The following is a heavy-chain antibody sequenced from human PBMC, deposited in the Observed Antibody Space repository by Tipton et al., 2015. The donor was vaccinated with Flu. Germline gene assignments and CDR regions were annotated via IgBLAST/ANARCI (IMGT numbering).Heavy chain of an antibody. CDR2: IFRSGSG. J-gene: IGHJ4*02. CDR1: GDSISGGYY. Sequence: TLSLTCAVSGDSISGGYYWGWIRQPPGRGLEWIGNIFRSGSGYLNPSLKSRVAISIDTSRNQVSLKLSSLTAADTAVYFCARKLTKSRHNWDYIDSWGQGTLVSVSS. CDR3: ARKLTKSRHNWDYIDS. V-gene: IGHV4-38-2*01. D-gene: IGHD1-20*01.